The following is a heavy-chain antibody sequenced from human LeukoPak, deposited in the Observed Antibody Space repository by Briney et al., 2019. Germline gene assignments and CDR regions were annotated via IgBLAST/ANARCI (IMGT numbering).Heavy chain of an antibody. CDR2: ISYDGSNK. CDR3: AREYSDYGYYYNMEV. J-gene: IGHJ6*02. V-gene: IGHV3-30*03. Sequence: PGRSLRLSCAASGFTFRSYGMNWVRQAPGKGLEWVALISYDGSNKYYADSVKGRFTISRDNSNNTLYLQMNSLRAEDTAVYYCAREYSDYGYYYNMEVWGQGTTVTVSS. D-gene: IGHD5-12*01. CDR1: GFTFRSYG.